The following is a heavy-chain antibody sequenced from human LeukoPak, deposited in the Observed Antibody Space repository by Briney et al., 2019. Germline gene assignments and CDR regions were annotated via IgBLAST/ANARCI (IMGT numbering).Heavy chain of an antibody. J-gene: IGHJ6*03. V-gene: IGHV4-38-2*02. Sequence: KPSETLSLTCSFSGDSISSGSFYLGWIRQPPGKGLEWIGSIYHSGSTYYNPSLKSRVTISVDTSKNQFSLKLSSVTAADTAVYYCARYSGYDNYYYYYMDVWGKGTTVTVSS. CDR3: ARYSGYDNYYYYYMDV. CDR1: GDSISSGSFY. D-gene: IGHD5-12*01. CDR2: IYHSGST.